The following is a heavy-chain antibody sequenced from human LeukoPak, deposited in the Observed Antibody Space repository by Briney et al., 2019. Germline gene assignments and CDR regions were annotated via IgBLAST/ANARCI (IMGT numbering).Heavy chain of an antibody. D-gene: IGHD1-26*01. CDR2: INQDGSEE. CDR1: GFTSRTYW. Sequence: GGSLRLSCAASGFTSRTYWMSWIRQAPGNEPEWVADINQDGSEEYYLQSVQGRFTVSRDNAQNAVFLQMTYLRADDTAVYYCARRKVELERNAFDFWGQGTVVTVSS. CDR3: ARRKVELERNAFDF. V-gene: IGHV3-7*01. J-gene: IGHJ3*01.